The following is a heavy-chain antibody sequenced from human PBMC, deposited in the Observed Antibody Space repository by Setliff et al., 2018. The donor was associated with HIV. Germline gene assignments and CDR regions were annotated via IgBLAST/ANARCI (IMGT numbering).Heavy chain of an antibody. Sequence: GGSLRLSCAASGFNVNNKYMSWVRQAPGKGLEWVSFISISGFTIHYGDSVKGRFTISRDNAKNSLYLQMNSLRAEDTAMYYCARDWRHGYDLNFDYWGQGTLVTVSS. V-gene: IGHV3-11*04. CDR1: GFNVNNKY. CDR3: ARDWRHGYDLNFDY. D-gene: IGHD5-12*01. CDR2: ISISGFTI. J-gene: IGHJ4*02.